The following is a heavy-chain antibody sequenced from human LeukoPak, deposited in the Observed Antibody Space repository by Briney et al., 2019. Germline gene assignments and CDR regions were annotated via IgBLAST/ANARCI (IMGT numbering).Heavy chain of an antibody. Sequence: AGGSLRLSCAVSGFTFSSYSMNWVRQAPGKGLEWISYIGATVSTIYYAASVKGRVTISRDNAKNSLYLQMNSLRAEDTAVYYCTRGDYDDHLGDFDIRGQGTLVAVSS. CDR3: TRGDYDDHLGDFDI. J-gene: IGHJ3*02. CDR1: GFTFSSYS. V-gene: IGHV3-48*04. CDR2: IGATVSTI. D-gene: IGHD4-17*01.